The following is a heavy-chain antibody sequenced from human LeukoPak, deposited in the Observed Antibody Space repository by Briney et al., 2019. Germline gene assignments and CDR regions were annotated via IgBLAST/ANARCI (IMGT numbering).Heavy chain of an antibody. Sequence: GGSLRLSCAASGFTFSSYWMHWVRQAPGKGLVWVSRINSDGSNTSYADSVKGRFTISRDNAKNTLYLQMNSLRAEDTAVYYCARTDFWSGYYLDYWGQGTLVTVSS. V-gene: IGHV3-74*01. CDR2: INSDGSNT. J-gene: IGHJ4*02. CDR3: ARTDFWSGYYLDY. D-gene: IGHD3-3*01. CDR1: GFTFSSYW.